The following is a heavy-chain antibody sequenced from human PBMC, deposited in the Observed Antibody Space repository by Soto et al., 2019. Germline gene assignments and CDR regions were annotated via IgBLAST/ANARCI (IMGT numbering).Heavy chain of an antibody. CDR2: ISGGGGTT. D-gene: IGHD2-21*01. J-gene: IGHJ3*01. Sequence: DVQLLESGGGLVQPGGSLRLSCATSGFTFSNYGMNWVRQAPGKGLEWVSGISGGGGTTYYADSVQGRFTISRDPSKNTGLLETNSLRAEDTAVYYCAKGFIVVGPVHRPDAAFDVWGQGTLVTVSS. V-gene: IGHV3-23*01. CDR3: AKGFIVVGPVHRPDAAFDV. CDR1: GFTFSNYG.